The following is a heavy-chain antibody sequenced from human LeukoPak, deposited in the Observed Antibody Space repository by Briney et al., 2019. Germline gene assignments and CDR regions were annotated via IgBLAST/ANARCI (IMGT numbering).Heavy chain of an antibody. D-gene: IGHD1-26*01. CDR2: IYSGGST. J-gene: IGHJ3*02. CDR1: GFTVSSNC. Sequence: GGSLRLSCAASGFTVSSNCMSWVRQAPGKGLEWVSVIYSGGSTYYADSVKGRFTISRDNSKNTLYLQMNSLRAEDTAVYYCARVLVGLNAFDIWGQGTMVTVSS. CDR3: ARVLVGLNAFDI. V-gene: IGHV3-53*01.